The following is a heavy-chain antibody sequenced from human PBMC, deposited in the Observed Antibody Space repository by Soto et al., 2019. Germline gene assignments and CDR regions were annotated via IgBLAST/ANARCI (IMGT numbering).Heavy chain of an antibody. CDR1: GGSFSGYY. D-gene: IGHD3-22*01. J-gene: IGHJ4*02. CDR3: ARGLLTYYYDSSGPRLYFDY. Sequence: SETLSLTCAVYGGSFSGYYWSWIRQPPGKGLEWIGEINHSGSTNYNPSLKSRVTISVDTSKNQFSLKLGSVTAAATAVYYCARGLLTYYYDSSGPRLYFDYWGQGTLVTVSS. CDR2: INHSGST. V-gene: IGHV4-34*01.